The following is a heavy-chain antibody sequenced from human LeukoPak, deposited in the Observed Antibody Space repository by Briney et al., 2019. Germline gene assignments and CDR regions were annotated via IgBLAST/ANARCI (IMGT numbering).Heavy chain of an antibody. Sequence: GGSLRLSCAASGFTFSAYGMHWVRQAPGKGLEWVAFIRYAGSNKYYADSVNGRFTISRDNSKNTLYLQMNSLRVEDTAVYYCAKDAAPYTNISPNWFDPWGQGTLVTVSS. V-gene: IGHV3-30*02. CDR1: GFTFSAYG. CDR2: IRYAGSNK. D-gene: IGHD4-11*01. CDR3: AKDAAPYTNISPNWFDP. J-gene: IGHJ5*02.